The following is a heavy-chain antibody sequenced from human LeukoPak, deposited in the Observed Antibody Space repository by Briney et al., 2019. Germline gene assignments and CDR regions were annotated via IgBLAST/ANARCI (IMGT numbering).Heavy chain of an antibody. D-gene: IGHD6-13*01. J-gene: IGHJ3*02. CDR2: IQQDGSEK. CDR3: AKIGAAGNAFDI. V-gene: IGHV3-7*01. CDR1: GFTFSSYW. Sequence: GGSLRLSCAASGFTFSSYWMSWDRQAPGKGLEWVANIQQDGSEKYYVDSVKGRFTISRDNAKNSLYLQTNSLRAEDTAVYYRAKIGAAGNAFDIWGQGTMVTVSS.